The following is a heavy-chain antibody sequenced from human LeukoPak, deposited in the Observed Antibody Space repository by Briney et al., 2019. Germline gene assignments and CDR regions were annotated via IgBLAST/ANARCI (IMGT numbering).Heavy chain of an antibody. CDR2: INPNSGGT. CDR1: GYTFTGYY. Sequence: ASVKVSCKASGYTFTGYYMHWVRQAPGQGLEWMGWINPNSGGTNYAQKFQGRVTMTRDTSISTAYMELSRLRSDDTAVYYCARGATIFGVTMTVYWGQGTLVTVSS. D-gene: IGHD3-3*01. J-gene: IGHJ4*02. CDR3: ARGATIFGVTMTVY. V-gene: IGHV1-2*02.